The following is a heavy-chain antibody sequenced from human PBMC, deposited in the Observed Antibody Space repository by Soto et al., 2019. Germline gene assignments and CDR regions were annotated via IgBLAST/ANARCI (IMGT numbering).Heavy chain of an antibody. CDR1: GLTFNDHW. CDR2: INNDGSLT. J-gene: IGHJ4*02. V-gene: IGHV3-74*01. CDR3: ARGGGGLTDY. D-gene: IGHD3-16*01. Sequence: EVRLVESGGDLVQPGGSLRLSCAASGLTFNDHWMHWVRQAPGKGLLWVSRINNDGSLTNYADSVKGRFTTSRDNARNTRYLQMNSLRADDTAVYYCARGGGGLTDYWGQGTLVTVSS.